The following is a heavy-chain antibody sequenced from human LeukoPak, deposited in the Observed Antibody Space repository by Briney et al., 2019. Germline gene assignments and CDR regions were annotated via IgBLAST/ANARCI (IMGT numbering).Heavy chain of an antibody. CDR2: IIPTFDTA. CDR3: AKESDIVVVPAGNWFDP. J-gene: IGHJ5*02. Sequence: AVKVSCKASGGTFSSYAIGWVRQAPGQGLEWMGGIIPTFDTANYAQKFQGRVTITADKSTSTAYTELSSLRSEDTAVYYCAKESDIVVVPAGNWFDPWGQGTLLTVSS. CDR1: GGTFSSYA. D-gene: IGHD2-2*01. V-gene: IGHV1-69*06.